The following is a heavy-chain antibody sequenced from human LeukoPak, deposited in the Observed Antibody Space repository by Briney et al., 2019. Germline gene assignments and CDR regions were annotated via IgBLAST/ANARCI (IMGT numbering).Heavy chain of an antibody. V-gene: IGHV1-2*02. J-gene: IGHJ4*02. CDR1: GYTFTGYY. CDR2: INPNSGGT. CDR3: ARDLPIYCSSTSCCTAESY. D-gene: IGHD2-2*02. Sequence: ASVKVSCKASGYTFTGYYMHWVRQAPGQGLEWMGWINPNSGGTNYAQKFQGRVTMTRDTSISTAYMELSRLRSDDTAVYYCARDLPIYCSSTSCCTAESYWGQGTLVTVSS.